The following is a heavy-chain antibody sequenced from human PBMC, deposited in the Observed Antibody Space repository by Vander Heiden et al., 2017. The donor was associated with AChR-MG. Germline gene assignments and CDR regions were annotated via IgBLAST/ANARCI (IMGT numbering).Heavy chain of an antibody. CDR1: GFTFSPYS. CDR3: ASLNGIAADFYWFDP. J-gene: IGHJ5*02. CDR2: ISSSSSTI. V-gene: IGHV3-48*01. D-gene: IGHD6-13*01. Sequence: EVQLVESGGGLVQPGGSLRLSCAASGFTFSPYSMNGVRQAPGKGLGWVSYISSSSSTIYYADSVKGRFTIARDNAKNSLYLQMNSLRAEDTAVYYWASLNGIAADFYWFDPWGQGTLVTVSS.